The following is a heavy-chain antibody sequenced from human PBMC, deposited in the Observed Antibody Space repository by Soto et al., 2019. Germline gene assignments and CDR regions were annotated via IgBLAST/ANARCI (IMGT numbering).Heavy chain of an antibody. CDR1: GVSLTTSGVG. D-gene: IGHD2-15*01. CDR2: IYWDDDK. CDR3: AHRQRTVVVGAPFDL. Sequence: QITLRESGPTLVQPTQTLTLTCTLSGVSLTTSGVGVGWIRQPPGKALEWLALIYWDDDKRFSPSLKSMLAITRDTSKNRVVMTRTDMAPVEPAIYYCAHRQRTVVVGAPFDLWGQGSQVTGSS. J-gene: IGHJ4*02. V-gene: IGHV2-5*02.